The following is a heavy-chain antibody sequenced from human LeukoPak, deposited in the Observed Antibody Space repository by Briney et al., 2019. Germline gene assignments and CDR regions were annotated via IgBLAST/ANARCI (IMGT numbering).Heavy chain of an antibody. CDR2: VSPTSGKT. Sequence: ASVSDSRQASGYTLTDYEFNSVRPAPGQGVVGMGGVSPTSGKTEYDPDFQGRIIITRDGSTRTVFMELSSLRSDDTAVYYCARGRYHWNKGGYYYLDVWGKGTTVIVSS. CDR3: ARGRYHWNKGGYYYLDV. CDR1: GYTLTDYE. V-gene: IGHV1-8*03. J-gene: IGHJ6*03. D-gene: IGHD1/OR15-1a*01.